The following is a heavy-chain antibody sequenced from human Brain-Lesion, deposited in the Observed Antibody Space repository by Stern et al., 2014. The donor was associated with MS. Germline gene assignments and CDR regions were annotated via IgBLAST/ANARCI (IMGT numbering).Heavy chain of an antibody. Sequence: QVKLGQSGAEVKKPGASVKVSCKTSGYIFTGYYIHWVRQAPGQGLEWMAWINPNTGGTKYAQKFQGRVTMSRDTSISTAYVELSSLTSDDTAVYYCARDQRGITIFGVVTDYYYLGMDVWGQGTTVTVSS. CDR1: GYIFTGYY. D-gene: IGHD3-3*01. J-gene: IGHJ6*02. CDR3: ARDQRGITIFGVVTDYYYLGMDV. V-gene: IGHV1-2*02. CDR2: INPNTGGT.